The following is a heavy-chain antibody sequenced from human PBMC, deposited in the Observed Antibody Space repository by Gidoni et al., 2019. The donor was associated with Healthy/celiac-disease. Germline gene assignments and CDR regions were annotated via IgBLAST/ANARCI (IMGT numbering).Heavy chain of an antibody. CDR3: ARDLGIAAAGTAFDI. Sequence: EVQLVESGGGLVQPGGSRRLSCAASGFTFSRYWMSWVRQAPGKGLEWVANIKQDGSEKYYVDSVKGRFTISRDNAKNSLYLQMNSLRAEDTAVYYCARDLGIAAAGTAFDIWGQGTMVTVSS. V-gene: IGHV3-7*01. CDR2: IKQDGSEK. J-gene: IGHJ3*02. D-gene: IGHD6-13*01. CDR1: GFTFSRYW.